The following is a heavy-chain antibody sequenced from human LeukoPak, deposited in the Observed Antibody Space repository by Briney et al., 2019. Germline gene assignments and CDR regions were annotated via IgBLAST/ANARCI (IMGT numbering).Heavy chain of an antibody. Sequence: SSVKVSCKASGGTFSSYAISWVRQAPGQGLEWMGGIIPIFGTANCAQKFQGRVTITADESTSTAYMELSSLRSEDTAVYYCATNTYDFWSGYRDYSDYWGQGTLVTVSS. CDR2: IIPIFGTA. CDR1: GGTFSSYA. CDR3: ATNTYDFWSGYRDYSDY. J-gene: IGHJ4*02. D-gene: IGHD3-3*01. V-gene: IGHV1-69*01.